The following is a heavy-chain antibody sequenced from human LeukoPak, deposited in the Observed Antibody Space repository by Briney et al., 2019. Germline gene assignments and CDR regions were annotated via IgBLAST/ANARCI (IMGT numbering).Heavy chain of an antibody. Sequence: PSQTLSLTCAVSGGSISRGGYSWSWIRQPPGIGLEWIGYIYHIGSTYYNPSLKRRVTISVDRSNNQFSLKLSSVTAADTAVYYCARSYYDFWSGYSNWFDPWGQGTLVTVSS. V-gene: IGHV4-30-2*01. CDR1: GGSISRGGYS. CDR3: ARSYYDFWSGYSNWFDP. J-gene: IGHJ5*02. D-gene: IGHD3-3*01. CDR2: IYHIGST.